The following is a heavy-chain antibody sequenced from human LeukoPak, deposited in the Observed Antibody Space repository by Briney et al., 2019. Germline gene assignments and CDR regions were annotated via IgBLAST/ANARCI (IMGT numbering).Heavy chain of an antibody. CDR2: ISGSGGST. Sequence: GRSLRLSCAASGFTFSSYAMSWVRQAPGKGLEWVSAISGSGGSTYYADSVKGRFTISRDNSKNTMYLQMNSLRAEDTAVYYCVKGGHYFDYWGQGTLVTVSS. V-gene: IGHV3-23*01. J-gene: IGHJ4*02. CDR1: GFTFSSYA. CDR3: VKGGHYFDY. D-gene: IGHD3-16*01.